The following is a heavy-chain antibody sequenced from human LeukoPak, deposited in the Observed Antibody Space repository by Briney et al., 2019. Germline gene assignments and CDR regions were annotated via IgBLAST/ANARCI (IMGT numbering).Heavy chain of an antibody. CDR2: IIPIFGTA. CDR1: GGTFSSYA. J-gene: IGHJ4*02. V-gene: IGHV1-69*13. D-gene: IGHD2-21*01. Sequence: SVKVSCKASGGTFSSYAISWVRQAPGQGLEWMGGIIPIFGTANYAQKFQGRVTITADESTSTAYMELSSLRSEDTAVYYCVRSRVYCGGDCYRTFDYWGQGTLVTVSS. CDR3: VRSRVYCGGDCYRTFDY.